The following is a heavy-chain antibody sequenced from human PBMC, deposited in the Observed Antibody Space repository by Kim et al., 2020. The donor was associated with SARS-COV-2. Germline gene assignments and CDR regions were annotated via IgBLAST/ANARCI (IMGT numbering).Heavy chain of an antibody. CDR3: ARAVIFDY. V-gene: IGHV7-4-1*02. Sequence: TGNPTYAQGVTGRFVFSLDTSVSTAYLQISSLKAEDTAVYYCARAVIFDYWGQGTLVTVSS. J-gene: IGHJ4*02. CDR2: TGNP.